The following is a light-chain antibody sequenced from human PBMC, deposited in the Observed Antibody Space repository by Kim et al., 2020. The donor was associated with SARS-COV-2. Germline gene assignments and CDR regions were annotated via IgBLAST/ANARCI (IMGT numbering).Light chain of an antibody. V-gene: IGKV1-27*01. CDR2: AAT. CDR1: QGISNY. J-gene: IGKJ1*01. CDR3: QKYDTAPWT. Sequence: DIQMTQSPSSLSASLGDGDTITCRASQGISNYLAWYQQKPGNPPKLLIYAATALQLGVSSRFSGSGSGTDFTLTISDLQPEDVAIYYCQKYDTAPWTFGQCTKVDI.